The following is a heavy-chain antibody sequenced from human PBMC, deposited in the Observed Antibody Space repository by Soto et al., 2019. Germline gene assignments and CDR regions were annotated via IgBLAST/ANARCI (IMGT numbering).Heavy chain of an antibody. D-gene: IGHD3-22*01. V-gene: IGHV4-39*01. Sequence: SETLSLTCTVSGGSISSSSYYWGWIRQPPGKGLEWIGSIYYSGSTYYNPSLKSRVTISVDTSKNQFSLKLSSVTTADTAVYYCARQLDGGTSYYYDSSGPHDAFDIWAQGTMVTVSS. CDR1: GGSISSSSYY. J-gene: IGHJ3*02. CDR3: ARQLDGGTSYYYDSSGPHDAFDI. CDR2: IYYSGST.